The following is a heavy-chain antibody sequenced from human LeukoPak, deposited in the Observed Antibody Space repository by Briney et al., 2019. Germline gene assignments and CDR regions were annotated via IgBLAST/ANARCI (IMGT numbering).Heavy chain of an antibody. V-gene: IGHV3-33*01. D-gene: IGHD3-10*01. Sequence: GGSLRLSCAASGFTFTNYGIHWVRQAPGKGLEWVAVMWYDGTNKYYADSVKGRFTISRDNSKNTVYLQLNSLRAEDTAVYYCARARLGDYGSGSYPNWFDPWGQGTLVTVSS. CDR1: GFTFTNYG. CDR2: MWYDGTNK. CDR3: ARARLGDYGSGSYPNWFDP. J-gene: IGHJ5*02.